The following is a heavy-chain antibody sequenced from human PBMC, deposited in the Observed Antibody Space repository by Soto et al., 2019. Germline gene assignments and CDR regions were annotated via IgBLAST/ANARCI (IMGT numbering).Heavy chain of an antibody. J-gene: IGHJ6*02. CDR2: ISSSGSTI. V-gene: IGHV3-11*01. CDR1: GFTFSDYY. CDR3: AREYYYGSASSNGVDV. D-gene: IGHD3-10*01. Sequence: GVSLRLSCAASGFTFSDYYMSWIRQAPGKGLEWVSYISSSGSTIYYADSVKGRFTISRDNAKNSLYLQMNSLRAEDTAVYYCAREYYYGSASSNGVDVWGQGTTVTVSS.